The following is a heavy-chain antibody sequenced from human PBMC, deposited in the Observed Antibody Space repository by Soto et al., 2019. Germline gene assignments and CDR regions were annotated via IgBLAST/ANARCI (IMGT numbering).Heavy chain of an antibody. J-gene: IGHJ6*02. V-gene: IGHV3-48*02. D-gene: IGHD3-10*01. CDR1: GVTFSSHA. Sequence: GGLQGLSCAVAGVTFSSHARNWVSQDQGKGLEWLSYITSTSSTKSYADSVKGRFTISRDNAKNSLYLQMNSLRDEDTAVYYCARRITMVRGPYYYYALDVWVQGTTVTV. CDR2: ITSTSSTK. CDR3: ARRITMVRGPYYYYALDV.